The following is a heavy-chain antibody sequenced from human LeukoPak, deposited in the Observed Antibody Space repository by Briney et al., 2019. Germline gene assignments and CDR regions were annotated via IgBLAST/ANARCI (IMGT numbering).Heavy chain of an antibody. CDR3: ARGLIQLWLDY. CDR2: IYSGGST. J-gene: IGHJ4*02. CDR1: GFTVSSNY. V-gene: IGHV3-66*02. D-gene: IGHD5-18*01. Sequence: GGSMRLSCAASGFTVSSNYMSWVRQAPGKGLEWVSVIYSGGSTYYADSVKGRFTISRDNSKNTLYLQMNSLRAEDTAVYYCARGLIQLWLDYWGQGTLVTVSS.